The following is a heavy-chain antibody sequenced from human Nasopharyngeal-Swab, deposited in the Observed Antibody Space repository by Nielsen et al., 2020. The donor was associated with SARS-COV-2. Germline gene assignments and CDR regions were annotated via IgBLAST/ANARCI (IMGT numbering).Heavy chain of an antibody. V-gene: IGHV3-21*01. CDR3: TSCGYFSDDY. J-gene: IGHJ4*02. CDR1: GFTFNNYN. CDR2: ISSSSSYI. Sequence: GESLKISCAASGFTFNNYNFNWVRQAPGKGLEWVSSISSSSSYIYYADSVKGRFTISRDNAKNSLYLQMNSLRPEDTAVYFCTSCGYFSDDYWGQGTLATVSS. D-gene: IGHD3-22*01.